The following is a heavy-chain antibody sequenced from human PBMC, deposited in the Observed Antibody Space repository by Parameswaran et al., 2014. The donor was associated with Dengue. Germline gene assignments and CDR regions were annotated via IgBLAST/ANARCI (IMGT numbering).Heavy chain of an antibody. V-gene: IGHV4-34*01. D-gene: IGHD6-13*01. CDR3: ARVPRSSSWYNFDY. CDR2: INHSGST. J-gene: IGHJ4*02. Sequence: VRQAPGKGLEWIGEINHSGSTNYNPSLTSRVTISVDTSKNQFSLKLSSATAADTAVYYCARVPRSSSWYNFDYWGQGTLVTVSS.